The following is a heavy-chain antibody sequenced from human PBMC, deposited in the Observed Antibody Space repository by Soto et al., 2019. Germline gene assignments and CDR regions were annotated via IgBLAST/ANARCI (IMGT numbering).Heavy chain of an antibody. J-gene: IGHJ4*02. D-gene: IGHD4-17*01. CDR2: IKSKADGGTI. CDR1: GFTFSSYA. V-gene: IGHV3-15*01. CDR3: ARTLYGDNVDY. Sequence: VGSLRLSCAASGFTFSSYAMTWVRQAPGKGLEWVGRIKSKADGGTIDYAAPGKGRFTISRDDAKNTVFLQMNSLKPEDTAVYYCARTLYGDNVDYWGQGTLVTVSS.